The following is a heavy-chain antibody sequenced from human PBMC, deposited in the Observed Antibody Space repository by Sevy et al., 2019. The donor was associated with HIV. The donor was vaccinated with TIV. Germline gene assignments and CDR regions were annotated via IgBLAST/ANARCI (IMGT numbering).Heavy chain of an antibody. J-gene: IGHJ4*02. CDR2: ISSSGSTI. D-gene: IGHD6-6*01. V-gene: IGHV3-11*01. CDR1: GFTFSDYY. Sequence: GGSLRLSCAASGFTFSDYYINWIRQAPGKGMEWVSYISSSGSTIYYADSVKGRFTISRDNAKNSVYLQMNSLRVEDTAVYYCAREDIADRHFDYWGQGALVTVSS. CDR3: AREDIADRHFDY.